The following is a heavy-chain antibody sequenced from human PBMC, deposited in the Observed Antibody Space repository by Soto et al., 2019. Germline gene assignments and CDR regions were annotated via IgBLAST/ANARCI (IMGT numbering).Heavy chain of an antibody. J-gene: IGHJ6*03. V-gene: IGHV3-23*04. CDR2: ISGGGSGR. D-gene: IGHD6-6*01. CDR1: GFTFGSYA. CDR3: ARVRFPSAPRRPLDYYCMDV. Sequence: VELVESGGGLAQPGGSLRLSCAASGFTFGSYAMTWVRQAPGKGLAWVAGISGGGSGRYSSDSVEARFTISRDNPKKILFLQMNTVRAEDTSVYFWARVRFPSAPRRPLDYYCMDVWGNGTTITVSS.